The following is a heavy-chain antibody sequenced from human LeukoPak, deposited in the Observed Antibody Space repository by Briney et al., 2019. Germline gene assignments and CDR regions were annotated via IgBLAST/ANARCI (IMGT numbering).Heavy chain of an antibody. D-gene: IGHD1-26*01. CDR2: ITDNGGLT. V-gene: IGHV3-64D*06. CDR1: GFTFSNHA. CDR3: VKDLSGSYTFDY. Sequence: GGSLRLSCSASGFTFSNHAMHWVRQAPGKGLEYVSGITDNGGLTRYADSLKGRFTISRDNSRDTLDLQMSSLRAEDTAIYYCVKDLSGSYTFDYWGQGTLVTVSS. J-gene: IGHJ4*02.